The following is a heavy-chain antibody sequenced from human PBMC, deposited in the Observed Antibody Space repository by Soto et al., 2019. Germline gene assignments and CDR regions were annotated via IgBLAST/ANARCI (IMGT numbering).Heavy chain of an antibody. CDR1: GYTLTELS. J-gene: IGHJ6*02. CDR2: FDPEDGET. D-gene: IGHD6-13*01. CDR3: ATDLRQQQLVLQDYYYGMDV. V-gene: IGHV1-24*01. Sequence: GASVKVSCKVSGYTLTELSMHWVQQAPGKGLEWMGGFDPEDGETIYAQKFQGRVTMTEDTSTDTAYMELSSLRSEDTAVYYCATDLRQQQLVLQDYYYGMDVWGQGTTVTVSS.